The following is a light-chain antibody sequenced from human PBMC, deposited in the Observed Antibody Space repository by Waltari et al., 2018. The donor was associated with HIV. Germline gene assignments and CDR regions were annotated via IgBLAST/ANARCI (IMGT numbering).Light chain of an antibody. Sequence: DIQMTQSPSTLSASVGDRVTITCRASQSIGLWLAWYQQKPGKAPNLRIYKVSSLQNGVPSRFSGSGSGTDFTLTISSLQPDDFATYYCQQYSSYWTFGQGTKVEIQ. J-gene: IGKJ1*01. CDR1: QSIGLW. V-gene: IGKV1-5*03. CDR2: KVS. CDR3: QQYSSYWT.